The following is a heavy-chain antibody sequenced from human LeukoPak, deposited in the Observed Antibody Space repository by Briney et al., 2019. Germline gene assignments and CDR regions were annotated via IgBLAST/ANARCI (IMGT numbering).Heavy chain of an antibody. CDR1: GYTFTNYG. CDR2: ISLATGAP. D-gene: IGHD3-10*01. CDR3: ARDIGLVRGIIMAH. J-gene: IGHJ4*02. V-gene: IGHV1-18*01. Sequence: LWASVKVSCKASGYTFTNYGISWVRQAPGQGLEWVAWISLATGAPSYAQKFQGRVTLTTDTSTSTAYMELRSLKSDDTAVYYCARDIGLVRGIIMAHWGQGTQVTVSS.